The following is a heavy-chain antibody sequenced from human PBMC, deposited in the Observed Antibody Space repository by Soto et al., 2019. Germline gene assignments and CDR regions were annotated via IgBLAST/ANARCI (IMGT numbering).Heavy chain of an antibody. CDR2: FIPIFVSA. J-gene: IGHJ4*02. CDR3: ARDVSSDTTGFRGYDY. CDR1: GGTVSSYA. Sequence: SVKVSCKASGGTVSSYAITWVRQAPGKGLEWMGVFIPIFVSAHYAPKFQGRITITADESTSTAYMELSGLTSEDTAIYYCARDVSSDTTGFRGYDYWGQGTLVTVSS. V-gene: IGHV1-69*13. D-gene: IGHD3-10*01.